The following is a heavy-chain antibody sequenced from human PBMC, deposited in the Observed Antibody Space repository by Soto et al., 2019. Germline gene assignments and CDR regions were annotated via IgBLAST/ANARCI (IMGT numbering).Heavy chain of an antibody. CDR3: ARDRYYDSSGYYYFDY. V-gene: IGHV4-30-2*01. D-gene: IGHD3-22*01. CDR1: GGSISSGGYS. J-gene: IGHJ4*02. Sequence: QLQLQESGSGLVKPSQTLSLTCAVSGGSISSGGYSWSWIRQPPGKGLEWIGYIYHSGSTYYNPSLKSRVTISVDRSKNQFSLKLSSVTAADTAVYYCARDRYYDSSGYYYFDYWGQGTLVTVSS. CDR2: IYHSGST.